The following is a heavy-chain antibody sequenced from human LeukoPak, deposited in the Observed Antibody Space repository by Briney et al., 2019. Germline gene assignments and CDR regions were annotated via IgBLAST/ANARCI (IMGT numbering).Heavy chain of an antibody. CDR3: ATSLITRLDY. CDR1: GFTLNNDW. V-gene: IGHV3-74*01. J-gene: IGHJ4*02. Sequence: PGGSLRLSCAVSGFTLNNDWLHWVRQVPGKGLVWVSRIYTDGSTNYADSVKGRFTISRDSATNTLYLQMNSLRAEDTAVYYCATSLITRLDYWGQGTLVTVSS. D-gene: IGHD3-16*01. CDR2: IYTDGST.